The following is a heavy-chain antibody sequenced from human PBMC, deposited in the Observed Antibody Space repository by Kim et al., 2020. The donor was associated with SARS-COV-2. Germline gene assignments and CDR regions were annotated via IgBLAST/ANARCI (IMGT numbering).Heavy chain of an antibody. V-gene: IGHV2-5*02. J-gene: IGHJ5*02. CDR2: IYWDDDK. D-gene: IGHD4-17*01. CDR1: GFSLSTSGVG. CDR3: AHRWGGMTTLTKPWFDP. Sequence: SGPTLVNPTQTLTLTCTFSGFSLSTSGVGVGWTRQPPGKALEWLALIYWDDDKRYSPSLKSRRTITKDTSKHPVVLTMTNMDPGDTATDYCAHRWGGMTTLTKPWFDPSGQGTLVTVSS.